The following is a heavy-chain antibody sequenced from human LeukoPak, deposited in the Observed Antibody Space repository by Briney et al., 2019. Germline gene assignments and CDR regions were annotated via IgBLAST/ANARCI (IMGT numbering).Heavy chain of an antibody. J-gene: IGHJ4*02. V-gene: IGHV3-33*01. D-gene: IGHD3-22*01. Sequence: GRSLRLSCAASGFTFSSYGMHWVRQAPGKGLEWVAVIWYDGSNKYYADSVKGRFTISRDNSKNTLYLQMNSLRADDTAVYYCAREGYYDSSGYNTGIYFDYWGQGTLVTVSS. CDR1: GFTFSSYG. CDR3: AREGYYDSSGYNTGIYFDY. CDR2: IWYDGSNK.